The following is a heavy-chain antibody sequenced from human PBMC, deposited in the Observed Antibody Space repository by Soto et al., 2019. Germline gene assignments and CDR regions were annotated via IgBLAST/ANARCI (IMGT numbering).Heavy chain of an antibody. CDR3: ARGGGVGVAGSAAFDM. J-gene: IGHJ3*02. CDR2: INPATGAA. V-gene: IGHV1-2*02. CDR1: GYPVTAYY. D-gene: IGHD3-3*01. Sequence: QLHLVQSGAVVKKPGASVTVSCSASGYPVTAYYMHWVRQAPGRGLEWMGGINPATGAAKYTQTCRGRVTVTRDTSTSTVFMELSGLTSEDTAVFYCARGGGVGVAGSAAFDMWGQGTLVTVSS.